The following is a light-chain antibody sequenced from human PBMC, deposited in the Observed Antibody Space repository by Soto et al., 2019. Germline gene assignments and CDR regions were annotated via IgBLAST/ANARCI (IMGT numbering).Light chain of an antibody. CDR2: GAS. Sequence: EIVLTQSPGTLSLSPGERATLSCSASQSVSTSQLAWYQQKPGQAPRLLIFGASSRATGIPDRFRGSGSGTDFTLTISRLEPEDFAVYYCQQYGGSPRTFGQGTKVDIK. V-gene: IGKV3-20*01. J-gene: IGKJ1*01. CDR3: QQYGGSPRT. CDR1: QSVSTSQ.